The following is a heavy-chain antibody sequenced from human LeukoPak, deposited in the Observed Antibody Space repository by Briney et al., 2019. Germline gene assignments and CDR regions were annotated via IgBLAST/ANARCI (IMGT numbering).Heavy chain of an antibody. CDR1: GGSISSSSYY. J-gene: IGHJ4*02. Sequence: SETLSLXCTVSGGSISSSSYYWGWIRQPPGKGLEWIGSIYYSGSTYYNPSLKSRVTISVDTSKNQFSLKLSSVTAADTAVYYCARPGAWFGELFPFDYWGQGTLVTVSS. CDR2: IYYSGST. D-gene: IGHD3-10*01. V-gene: IGHV4-39*01. CDR3: ARPGAWFGELFPFDY.